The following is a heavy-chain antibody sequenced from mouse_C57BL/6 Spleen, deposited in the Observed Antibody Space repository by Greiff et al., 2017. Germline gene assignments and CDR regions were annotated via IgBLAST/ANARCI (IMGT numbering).Heavy chain of an antibody. Sequence: QVQLQQSGAELVRPGASVTLSCKASGYTFTDYEMHWVKQTPVHGLEWIGAIDPETGGTAYNQKFKGKAILTADKSSSTAYMELRSLTSEDSAVYYCTSPYYGSSPYYAMDYWGQGTSVTVSS. D-gene: IGHD1-1*01. CDR2: IDPETGGT. CDR3: TSPYYGSSPYYAMDY. V-gene: IGHV1-15*01. CDR1: GYTFTDYE. J-gene: IGHJ4*01.